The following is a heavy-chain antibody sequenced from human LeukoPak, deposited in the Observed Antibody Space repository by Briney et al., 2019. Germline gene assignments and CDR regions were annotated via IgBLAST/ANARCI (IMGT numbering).Heavy chain of an antibody. J-gene: IGHJ4*02. CDR1: GGSISSYY. Sequence: SETLSLTCTVSGGSISSYYWSWIRQPPGKGLEWIGDIYYSGSTNYNPSLKSRVTISVDTSKNQFSLKLSSVTAADTAVYYCARDRVFCTNGVCYRSDFDYWGQGTLVTVSS. V-gene: IGHV4-59*12. D-gene: IGHD2-8*01. CDR2: IYYSGST. CDR3: ARDRVFCTNGVCYRSDFDY.